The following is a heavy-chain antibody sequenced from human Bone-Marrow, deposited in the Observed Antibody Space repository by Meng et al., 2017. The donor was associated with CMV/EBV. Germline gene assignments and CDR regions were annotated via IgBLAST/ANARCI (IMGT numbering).Heavy chain of an antibody. Sequence: SVKVSCKASGGSFSSITLSWVRQAPGQGLQWMGGIMPLYGTPKYAQNFQGRVTITTDDSTGTAYMELTRLTAGDTALYFCATGSPPDGGEQAKRGLDSWGQGTLVTVSS. V-gene: IGHV1-69*05. CDR3: ATGSPPDGGEQAKRGLDS. D-gene: IGHD3-10*01. CDR1: GGSFSSIT. CDR2: IMPLYGTP. J-gene: IGHJ4*02.